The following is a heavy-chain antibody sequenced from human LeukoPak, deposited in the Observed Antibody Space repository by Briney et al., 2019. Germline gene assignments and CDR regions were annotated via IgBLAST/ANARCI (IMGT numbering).Heavy chain of an antibody. CDR2: IIPIFGTA. Sequence: GASVKVSCKASGGTFSSYAISWVRQAPGQGLEWMGGIIPIFGTANYAQKFQGRVTITTDESTSTAYMELSSLRSEDTAVYYCATPLDLDYGGNTPSYYYYMDVWGQGTLVTVSS. J-gene: IGHJ6*03. D-gene: IGHD4-23*01. V-gene: IGHV1-69*05. CDR1: GGTFSSYA. CDR3: ATPLDLDYGGNTPSYYYYMDV.